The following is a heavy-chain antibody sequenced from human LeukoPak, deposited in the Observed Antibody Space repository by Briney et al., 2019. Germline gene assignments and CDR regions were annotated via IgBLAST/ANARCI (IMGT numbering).Heavy chain of an antibody. CDR1: GFTFSSYS. CDR3: ARDSLRWLHLTRSGGVFDY. Sequence: PGGSLRLSCAASGFTFSSYSMNWVRQAPGKGLEWVSYISSSSSSTIYYADSVKGRFTISRDNAKNSLYLQMNSLRAEDTAVYYCARDSLRWLHLTRSGGVFDYWGQGTLVTVSS. J-gene: IGHJ4*02. CDR2: ISSSSSSTI. D-gene: IGHD5-24*01. V-gene: IGHV3-48*01.